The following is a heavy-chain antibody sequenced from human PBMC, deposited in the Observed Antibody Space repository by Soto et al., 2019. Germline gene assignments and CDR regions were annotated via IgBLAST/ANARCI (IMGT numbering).Heavy chain of an antibody. Sequence: SGPKLGNATRRVTLTCSFWGLSHSTTGVGVGWIRQPPGKALEWLALIYWDDDKRYNPSLNSRLTITKDTSKNQVVLAMTNMDPVDTATYYCVQSRCGGDCLQSYSSHSYYGLDVWGQGTTVTVSS. D-gene: IGHD2-21*02. V-gene: IGHV2-5*02. CDR3: VQSRCGGDCLQSYSSHSYYGLDV. CDR2: IYWDDDK. J-gene: IGHJ6*02. CDR1: GLSHSTTGVG.